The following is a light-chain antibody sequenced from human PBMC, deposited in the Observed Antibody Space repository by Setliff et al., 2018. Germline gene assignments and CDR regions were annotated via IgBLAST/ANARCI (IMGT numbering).Light chain of an antibody. CDR1: SRDVGSSTF. CDR3: SSYAGSNNYV. CDR2: EIS. Sequence: SALTQPPSASGSPGQSLIISCTGTSRDVGSSTFVSWYQQHPGKAPKLLIYEISKRPSGVPDRFSGSKSGNTASLTVSGLQAEDEADYYCSSYAGSNNYVFGTGTKVTVL. J-gene: IGLJ1*01. V-gene: IGLV2-8*01.